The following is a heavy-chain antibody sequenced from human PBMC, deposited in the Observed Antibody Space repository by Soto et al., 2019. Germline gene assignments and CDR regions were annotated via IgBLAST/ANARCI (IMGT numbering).Heavy chain of an antibody. CDR1: GGTFSSYA. Sequence: ASVKVSCKASGGTFSSYAISWVRQAPGQGLEWMGGIIPIFGTANYAQKFQVRVTITADESTSSAYMELSSLRSEDTAVYYCARGGYDSSCYFDYWGQGTLVTVSS. CDR3: ARGGYDSSCYFDY. CDR2: IIPIFGTA. J-gene: IGHJ4*02. D-gene: IGHD3-22*01. V-gene: IGHV1-69*13.